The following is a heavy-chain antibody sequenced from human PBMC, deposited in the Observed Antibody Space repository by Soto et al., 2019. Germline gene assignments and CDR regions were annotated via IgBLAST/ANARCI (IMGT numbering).Heavy chain of an antibody. J-gene: IGHJ6*02. V-gene: IGHV1-46*01. D-gene: IGHD3-16*01. CDR3: ARDLGYGRYGMDV. CDR1: GYTFTSYY. Sequence: ASVKVSCKASGYTFTSYYMHWGRQAPGQGLEWMGIINPSGGSTSYAQKFQGRVTMTRDTSTSKVYMELSSMRSEDTAVYYCARDLGYGRYGMDVWGQGTKVTVSS. CDR2: INPSGGST.